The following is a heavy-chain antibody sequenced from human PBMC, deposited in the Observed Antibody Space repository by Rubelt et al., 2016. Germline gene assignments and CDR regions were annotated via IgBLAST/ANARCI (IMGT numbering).Heavy chain of an antibody. J-gene: IGHJ4*02. CDR2: ISYDGSNE. CDR3: ARDRRLVRGLGHYYSDY. Sequence: LEWVTVISYDGSNEYYADSVKGRFTISRDTSKNTLYLQMTSLRAEDTAVYYGARDRRLVRGLGHYYSDYWGQGTLVTVSS. D-gene: IGHD3-10*01. V-gene: IGHV3-30*04.